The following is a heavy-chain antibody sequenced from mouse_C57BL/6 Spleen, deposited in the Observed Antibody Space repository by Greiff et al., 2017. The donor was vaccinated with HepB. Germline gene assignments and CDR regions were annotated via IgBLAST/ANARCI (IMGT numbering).Heavy chain of an antibody. Sequence: VQLQQSGPELVKPGASVKISCKASGYAFSSSWMNWVKQRPGKGLEWIGRIYPGDGDTNYNGKFKGKATLTADKSSSTAYMQLSSLTSEDSAVYFCAKEYYYGLFDYWGQGTTLTVSS. V-gene: IGHV1-82*01. D-gene: IGHD1-1*01. CDR1: GYAFSSSW. CDR3: AKEYYYGLFDY. CDR2: IYPGDGDT. J-gene: IGHJ2*01.